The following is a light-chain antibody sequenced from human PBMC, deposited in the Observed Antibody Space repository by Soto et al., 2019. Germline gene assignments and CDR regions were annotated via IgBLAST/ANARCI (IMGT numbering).Light chain of an antibody. CDR2: EGN. CDR1: DSDIGGFNL. CDR3: CSYAGRTTWV. J-gene: IGLJ3*02. V-gene: IGLV2-23*01. Sequence: QSALTQPASVSGSPGQSITISCTGTDSDIGGFNLVSWYQQHPGKAPKVLLYEGNERPSGVSNRFSGSKSGNTASLTISGLQAEDEADYSCCSYAGRTTWVFGGGTKVTVL.